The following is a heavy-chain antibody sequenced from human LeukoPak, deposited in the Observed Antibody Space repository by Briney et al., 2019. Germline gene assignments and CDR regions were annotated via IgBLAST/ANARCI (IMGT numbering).Heavy chain of an antibody. J-gene: IGHJ4*02. D-gene: IGHD1-26*01. V-gene: IGHV3-30*02. CDR1: GFTFSSYG. CDR2: IRYDGSNK. Sequence: GGSLRLSCAASGFTFSSYGMHWVRQAPGKGLEWVAFIRYDGSNKYYADSVKGRFTISIDNSKNTLYLQMNSLRAEDTAVYYCAKYMGGSYYSHYFDYWGQGTLVTVSS. CDR3: AKYMGGSYYSHYFDY.